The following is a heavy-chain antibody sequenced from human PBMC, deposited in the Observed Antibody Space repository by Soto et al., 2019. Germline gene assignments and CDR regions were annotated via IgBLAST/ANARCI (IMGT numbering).Heavy chain of an antibody. V-gene: IGHV1-69*01. CDR2: IIPVFGTA. D-gene: IGHD2-15*01. CDR1: GGTFSSYA. J-gene: IGHJ5*02. CDR3: AGNLYPNRDRWWFDP. Sequence: QVQLVQSGAEVKKPGSSVKVSCKASGGTFSSYAISWVRQAPGQGLEWMGGIIPVFGTANYAQKFQGRVTITADESTSTAYMELSSLRSEDTAVYYCAGNLYPNRDRWWFDPWGQGTLVTVSS.